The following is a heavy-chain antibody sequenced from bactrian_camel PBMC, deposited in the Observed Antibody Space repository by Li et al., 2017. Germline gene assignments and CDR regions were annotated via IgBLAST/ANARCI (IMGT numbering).Heavy chain of an antibody. CDR1: GFNLGTYY. J-gene: IGHJ4*01. CDR2: INSGGGKI. V-gene: IGHV3-2*01. CDR3: ATIDYSGGDY. Sequence: VQLVESGGGSVQAGGSLRLSCAASGFNLGTYYMSWVRQAPGKGLEWVSSINSGGGKIYYRDSVKGRITISSDSVKNTVSLHMNSLKSEDTALYYCATIDYSGGDYWGQGTQVTVS. D-gene: IGHD2*01.